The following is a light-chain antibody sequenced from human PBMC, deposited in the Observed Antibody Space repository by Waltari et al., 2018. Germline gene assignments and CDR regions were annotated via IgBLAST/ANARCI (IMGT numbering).Light chain of an antibody. J-gene: IGKJ4*01. CDR2: GAS. CDR1: QSLLYSSNNQNY. CDR3: QQYYSAPLT. Sequence: DMVLTQSPDSLAVPVGGRATSNCKSSQSLLYSSNNQNYIGWYQQKPGQPPKQLIYGASTRDSGVPHQIPGRRSGTDFPLTSSSLQAEDLAVYYCQQYYSAPLTFGRGTKVEIK. V-gene: IGKV4-1*01.